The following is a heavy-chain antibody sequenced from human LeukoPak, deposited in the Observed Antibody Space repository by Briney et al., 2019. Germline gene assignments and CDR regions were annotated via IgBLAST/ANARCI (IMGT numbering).Heavy chain of an antibody. J-gene: IGHJ4*02. CDR1: GYSISSGYY. V-gene: IGHV4-38-2*02. CDR2: IYHSGST. Sequence: SETLSLTCAVSGYSISSGYYWGWIRQPPGKGLEWIGSIYHSGSTYYNPSPKSRVTISVDTSKNQFSLKLSSVTAADTAVYYCARDGGDYDSSGYYYSCFDYWGQGTLVTVSS. D-gene: IGHD3-22*01. CDR3: ARDGGDYDSSGYYYSCFDY.